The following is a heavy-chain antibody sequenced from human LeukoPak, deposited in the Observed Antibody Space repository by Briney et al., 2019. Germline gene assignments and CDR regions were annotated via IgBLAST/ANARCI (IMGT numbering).Heavy chain of an antibody. D-gene: IGHD3-3*01. Sequence: SETLSLTCTVSGGSISSYYWSWIRQPAGKGLEWIGRIYTSGSTNYNPSLKSRVTMSVDTSKNQFSLRLSSVTAADTAVYYCARSQEGYFDSWSGYHYYYYMDVWGKGTTVTVSS. CDR1: GGSISSYY. CDR3: ARSQEGYFDSWSGYHYYYYMDV. V-gene: IGHV4-4*07. J-gene: IGHJ6*03. CDR2: IYTSGST.